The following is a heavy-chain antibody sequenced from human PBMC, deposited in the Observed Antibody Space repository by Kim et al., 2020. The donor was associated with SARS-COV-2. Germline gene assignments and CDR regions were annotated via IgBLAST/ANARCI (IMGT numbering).Heavy chain of an antibody. CDR1: GYTFTSYG. V-gene: IGHV1-18*04. D-gene: IGHD2-21*01. J-gene: IGHJ5*02. CDR2: ISAYNGNT. Sequence: ASVKVSCKASGYTFTSYGISWVRQAPGQGLEWMGWISAYNGNTNYAQKLQGRVTMTTDTSTSTAYMELRSLRSDDTAVYYCARDDSYSGDKPGSWLNWFDPWGQGTLVTVSS. CDR3: ARDDSYSGDKPGSWLNWFDP.